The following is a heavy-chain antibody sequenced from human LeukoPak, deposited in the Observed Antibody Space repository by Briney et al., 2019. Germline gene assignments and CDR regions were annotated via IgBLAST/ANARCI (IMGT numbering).Heavy chain of an antibody. V-gene: IGHV3-21*01. Sequence: PGGSLRLSCAASGFTFSSYSMNWVRQAPGKGLEWVSSISSSSSYIYYADSVKGRFTISRDNAKNSLYLQMNSLRAEDTAVYYCARGRGYGDSNNWFDPWGQGTLVTVSS. CDR3: ARGRGYGDSNNWFDP. D-gene: IGHD4-17*01. CDR1: GFTFSSYS. J-gene: IGHJ5*02. CDR2: ISSSSSYI.